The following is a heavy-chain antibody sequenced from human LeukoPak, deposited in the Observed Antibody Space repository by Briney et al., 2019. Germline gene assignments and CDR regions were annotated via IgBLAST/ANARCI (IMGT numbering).Heavy chain of an antibody. Sequence: GGSLRLSCAASGFTFSSYGLHWVRQAPGKGLEWVAVISNDGNYKYYADSVKGRFTISRDNSKSTLYLHMNSLRAEDTAVYYCARASLQYYYGSGSYDYWGQGTLVTVSS. CDR3: ARASLQYYYGSGSYDY. J-gene: IGHJ4*02. CDR1: GFTFSSYG. V-gene: IGHV3-30*03. D-gene: IGHD3-10*01. CDR2: ISNDGNYK.